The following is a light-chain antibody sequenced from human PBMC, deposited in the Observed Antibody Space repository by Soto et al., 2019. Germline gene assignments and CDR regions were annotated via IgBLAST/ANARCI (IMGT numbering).Light chain of an antibody. J-gene: IGKJ1*01. Sequence: EIVLTQSPGTLSLSPGERATLSCRASQSVSSSYLAWYQQKPGQAPRLLIYGASSRATGIPDRFRGSGSGTDFTTTISRLEPEDFAEYYCQQYGSSPRTFGQGTKVEIE. CDR3: QQYGSSPRT. CDR2: GAS. CDR1: QSVSSSY. V-gene: IGKV3-20*01.